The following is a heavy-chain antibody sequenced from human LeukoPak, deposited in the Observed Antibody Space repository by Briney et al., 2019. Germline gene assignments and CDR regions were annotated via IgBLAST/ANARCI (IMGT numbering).Heavy chain of an antibody. CDR1: GFTFSDHY. D-gene: IGHD3-22*01. CDR2: IESDGSRT. CDR3: ARDTYYYNSSAFYHYYYGMDV. V-gene: IGHV3-74*01. Sequence: GGSLRLSCAASGFTFSDHYMHWVRQAPGKGLEWVSRIESDGSRTRYADSVKGRFTISRDNAKNTLYLQMNSLSAEDTAVYYCARDTYYYNSSAFYHYYYGMDVWGQGTTVTVSS. J-gene: IGHJ6*02.